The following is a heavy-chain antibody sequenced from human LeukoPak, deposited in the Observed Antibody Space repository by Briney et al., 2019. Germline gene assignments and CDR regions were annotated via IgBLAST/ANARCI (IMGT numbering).Heavy chain of an antibody. CDR3: AKDGNWARFED. J-gene: IGHJ4*02. V-gene: IGHV3-23*01. CDR2: ITSRSTT. CDR1: GFTFSRNG. D-gene: IGHD7-27*01. Sequence: GGSLRLSCAASGFTFSRNGMNWVRQAPGKGLEWVSGITSRSTTYYADSVKGRFTISRDNSKNMVWLQINSPTAEDTATYYCAKDGNWARFEDWGQGTLVTVSS.